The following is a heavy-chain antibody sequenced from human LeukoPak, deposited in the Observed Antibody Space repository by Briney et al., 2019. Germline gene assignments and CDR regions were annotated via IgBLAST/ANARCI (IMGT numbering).Heavy chain of an antibody. V-gene: IGHV1-46*01. CDR1: GYTFTSYY. CDR3: ARAEPVYYDILTGYYRQAVLDY. D-gene: IGHD3-9*01. CDR2: INPSGGST. J-gene: IGHJ4*02. Sequence: ASVKVSCKASGYTFTSYYMHWVRQAPGQGLEWMGIINPSGGSTSYAQKFQGRVTMTRATSTSTVYMELSSLRSEDTAVYYCARAEPVYYDILTGYYRQAVLDYWGQGTLVTVSS.